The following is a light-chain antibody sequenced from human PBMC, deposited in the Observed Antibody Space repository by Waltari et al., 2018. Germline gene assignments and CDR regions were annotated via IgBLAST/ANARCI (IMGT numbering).Light chain of an antibody. CDR1: KLGDKN. V-gene: IGLV3-1*01. J-gene: IGLJ3*02. CDR3: QAWDSITAGVV. CDR2: QDT. Sequence: SYELTQPPSVFVSPGQTASITCSGDKLGDKNVCWYQQKPGQSPVFVIHQDTKRPSGIPERFSGSNSGNTATLTISGTQAMDEADYYCQAWDSITAGVVFGGGTKLTVL.